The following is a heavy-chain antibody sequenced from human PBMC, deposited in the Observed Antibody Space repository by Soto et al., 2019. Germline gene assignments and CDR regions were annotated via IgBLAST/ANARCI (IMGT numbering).Heavy chain of an antibody. J-gene: IGHJ4*02. Sequence: QVQLVQSGAEVKKPGSSVKVSCKASGGTFSSYTISWVRQAPGQGLEWMGRIIPILGIANYAQKFQGRVTXTXCKSTSTAYMELSSLRSEDPAVYYCARAIATIYFDYWGQGTLVTVSS. CDR1: GGTFSSYT. CDR2: IIPILGIA. V-gene: IGHV1-69*02. CDR3: ARAIATIYFDY. D-gene: IGHD5-12*01.